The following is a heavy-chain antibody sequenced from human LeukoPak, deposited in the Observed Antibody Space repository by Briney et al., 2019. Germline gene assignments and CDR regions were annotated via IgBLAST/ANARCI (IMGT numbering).Heavy chain of an antibody. V-gene: IGHV3-23*01. D-gene: IGHD3-16*02. Sequence: QAGGSLRLSCAASGFTFGDYAMSWVRQAPGKGLEWVSSISGSGGRTYYGDSVKGRFTISRDNSKNTLYLQMNSLRAEDTAVYYCARGLSDEDFNYENVWGTYRYSESYFDYWGQGILVTVSS. CDR3: ARGLSDEDFNYENVWGTYRYSESYFDY. J-gene: IGHJ4*01. CDR2: ISGSGGRT. CDR1: GFTFGDYA.